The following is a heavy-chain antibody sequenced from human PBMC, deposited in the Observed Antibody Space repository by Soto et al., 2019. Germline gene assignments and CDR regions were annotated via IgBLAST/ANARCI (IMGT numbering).Heavy chain of an antibody. D-gene: IGHD6-13*01. V-gene: IGHV3-33*06. Sequence: GGSLRLSCAASGFTFSSYGMHWVRQAPGKGLEWVAVIWYDGSNKYYADSVKGRFTISRDNSKNTLYLQMNSLRAEDTAVYYCAKWREQQLGNYYYYYGMDVWGQGTTVTVSS. J-gene: IGHJ6*02. CDR1: GFTFSSYG. CDR2: IWYDGSNK. CDR3: AKWREQQLGNYYYYYGMDV.